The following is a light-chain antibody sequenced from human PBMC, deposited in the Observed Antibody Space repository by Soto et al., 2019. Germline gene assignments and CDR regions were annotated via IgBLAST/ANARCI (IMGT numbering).Light chain of an antibody. J-gene: IGLJ2*01. Sequence: QAVVTQPHSVSAAPGQKVTISCSGSSSNIGNNYVSWYQQLPGTAPKLLIYDNNVRPSGIPDRFSGSKSGTSATLDITGLQTGDEADYYCGTWDNSLSAVFGGGTKLTVL. CDR2: DNN. CDR3: GTWDNSLSAV. V-gene: IGLV1-51*01. CDR1: SSNIGNNY.